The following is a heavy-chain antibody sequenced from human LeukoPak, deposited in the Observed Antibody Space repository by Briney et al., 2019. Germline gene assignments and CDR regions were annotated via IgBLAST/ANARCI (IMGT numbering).Heavy chain of an antibody. Sequence: GGSLRLSCAASGFTVSSNYMNWVRQAPGKGLEWVGRIKSEIEGGATEYGAPVKGRFTISRDDSQTTVYLQMNSLKTEDTAVYFCVPGGDGFDSWGQGALVTVSS. V-gene: IGHV3-15*01. CDR1: GFTVSSNY. CDR2: IKSEIEGGAT. J-gene: IGHJ4*02. D-gene: IGHD3-10*01. CDR3: VPGGDGFDS.